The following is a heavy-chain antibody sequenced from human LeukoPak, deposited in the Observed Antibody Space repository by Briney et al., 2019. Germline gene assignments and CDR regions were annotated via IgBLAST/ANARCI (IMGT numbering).Heavy chain of an antibody. Sequence: ASVKVSCKASGYTFTSYDINWVRQATGQGLEWMGWMNPNSGNTGYAQKFQGRVTITRNTSISTAYMELSSLRSEDTAVYYCARGWVWWLSGVGLLPDASDIWGQGTMVTVSS. V-gene: IGHV1-8*03. D-gene: IGHD2-15*01. CDR2: MNPNSGNT. CDR3: ARGWVWWLSGVGLLPDASDI. CDR1: GYTFTSYD. J-gene: IGHJ3*02.